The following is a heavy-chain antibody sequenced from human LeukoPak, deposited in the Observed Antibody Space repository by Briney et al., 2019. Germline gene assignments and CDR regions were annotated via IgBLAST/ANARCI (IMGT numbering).Heavy chain of an antibody. Sequence: GGSLRLSCAASGFTFSTYEMNWVRQAPGKGLEWVSYIRGSGSTIYYADSIYYADSVKGRFTISRDNAKNSLYLQMNSLRAEDTAVYYCARGRYSRYFDYWGQGTLVTVSS. CDR3: ARGRYSRYFDY. V-gene: IGHV3-48*03. J-gene: IGHJ4*02. D-gene: IGHD6-13*01. CDR2: IRGSGSTI. CDR1: GFTFSTYE.